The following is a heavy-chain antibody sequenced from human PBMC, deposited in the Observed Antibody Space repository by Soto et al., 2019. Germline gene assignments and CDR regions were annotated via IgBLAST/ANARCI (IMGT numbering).Heavy chain of an antibody. D-gene: IGHD3-3*01. CDR2: IFWDDDK. CDR1: GFSLTTSGVG. J-gene: IGHJ4*02. CDR3: AHRVLRTVFGLVTTTAIYFDF. V-gene: IGHV2-5*02. Sequence: QITLNESGPTVVRPTETLTLTCRFSGFSLTTSGVGVVWIRQSPGKAPEWLALIFWDDDKRYSASLKSRLTITKDTSKNQVVLTVSDLDPTDTATYYCAHRVLRTVFGLVTTTAIYFDFWGRGTPVAVSS.